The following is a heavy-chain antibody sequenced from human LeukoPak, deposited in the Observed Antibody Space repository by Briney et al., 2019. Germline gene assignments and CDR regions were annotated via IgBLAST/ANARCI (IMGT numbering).Heavy chain of an antibody. CDR3: ARHFAYSSSSYFDY. V-gene: IGHV4-59*08. J-gene: IGHJ4*02. CDR2: VYYTGST. D-gene: IGHD6-6*01. Sequence: SETLSLTCSVSGGSVSNYYWSWIRQPPGKGLEWIGYVYYTGSTNYNPSLKSRVTMFEDKSKNQFSLRLYSVAVADTAVYYCARHFAYSSSSYFDYWGQGSLVTVSS. CDR1: GGSVSNYY.